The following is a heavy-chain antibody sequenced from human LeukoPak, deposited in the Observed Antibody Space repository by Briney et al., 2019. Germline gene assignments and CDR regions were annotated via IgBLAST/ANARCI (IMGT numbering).Heavy chain of an antibody. CDR1: GYNFNNNW. CDR3: ARQVAVDWYFDL. J-gene: IGHJ2*01. D-gene: IGHD6-19*01. Sequence: GESLKISCKGSGYNFNNNWIGWVRQMPGKGLEWMGIVYPGDSDTRYSPSFLGKVSISADKYLQWSSLKASDTAMYYCARQVAVDWYFDLWGRGTLVTVSS. CDR2: VYPGDSDT. V-gene: IGHV5-51*01.